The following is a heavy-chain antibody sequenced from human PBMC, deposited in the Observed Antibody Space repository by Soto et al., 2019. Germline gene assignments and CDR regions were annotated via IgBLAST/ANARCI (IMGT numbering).Heavy chain of an antibody. CDR2: ISHSGST. CDR1: GGSISSGGYS. J-gene: IGHJ4*02. D-gene: IGHD6-6*01. V-gene: IGHV4-30-2*01. Sequence: QLQLQESGSGLVKPSQTLSLTCAVSGGSISSGGYSWSWIRQPPGKGLEWIGYISHSGSTYYNPSLKSRVTISEDRSKNQFYLKQSSGTAADTAMYYCASGSHVPHYWGQGTLVTVSS. CDR3: ASGSHVPHY.